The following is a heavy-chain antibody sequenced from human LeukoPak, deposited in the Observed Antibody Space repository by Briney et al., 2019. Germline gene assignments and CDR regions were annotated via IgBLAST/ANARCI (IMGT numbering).Heavy chain of an antibody. CDR3: AKFSRSYCSSTRCSKYFDY. V-gene: IGHV3-23*01. Sequence: GGSLRLSCEASGFTFSSSAMSWVRQAPGKGLDWVSSISINVDNTYYADSVKGRVTIYRDNSKTPLYLQMNTLRAEDTAVYYCAKFSRSYCSSTRCSKYFDYWGQGTPVTVSS. D-gene: IGHD2-2*01. CDR1: GFTFSSSA. J-gene: IGHJ4*02. CDR2: ISINVDNT.